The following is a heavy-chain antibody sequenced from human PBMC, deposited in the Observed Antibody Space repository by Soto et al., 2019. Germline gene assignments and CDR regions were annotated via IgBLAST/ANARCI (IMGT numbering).Heavy chain of an antibody. Sequence: GAAVKVSCKASGYTFSTYYMHWVRQAPGQGYEWMGIINPSGGSTTYAQKFQGRVTMTRDTSTTTVYMELSSLRSEDTAVYYCARYDYNGYYFDYWGQGTLVTVSS. CDR3: ARYDYNGYYFDY. CDR2: INPSGGST. D-gene: IGHD4-4*01. V-gene: IGHV1-46*01. J-gene: IGHJ4*02. CDR1: GYTFSTYY.